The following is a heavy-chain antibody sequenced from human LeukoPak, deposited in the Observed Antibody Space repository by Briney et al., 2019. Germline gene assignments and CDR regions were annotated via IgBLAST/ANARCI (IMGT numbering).Heavy chain of an antibody. Sequence: GGSLRLSCVASGFTFSSYGMHWVRQAPDKGLEWVAFIRSDGSNQDHVDSLKGRFTISRDRSKNTLYLQMSSLRAEDTAVYYCAKTRAAAGIPRDYFDYWGQGTLVTVSS. J-gene: IGHJ4*02. CDR3: AKTRAAAGIPRDYFDY. CDR2: IRSDGSNQ. CDR1: GFTFSSYG. V-gene: IGHV3-30*02. D-gene: IGHD6-13*01.